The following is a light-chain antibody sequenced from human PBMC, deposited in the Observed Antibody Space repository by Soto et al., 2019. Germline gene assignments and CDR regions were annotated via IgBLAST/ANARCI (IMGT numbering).Light chain of an antibody. Sequence: EIVLTQSPGTLSLSQGERATLSCRAIQIVSSNFLAWYQEKPGQAPRLLIYGASSRATGIPDRFSGSGSGTDFTLTISRLEPEDFAVYYCRQYGRSLEFAFGGGTKVDIK. CDR1: QIVSSNF. J-gene: IGKJ4*01. CDR3: RQYGRSLEFA. V-gene: IGKV3-20*01. CDR2: GAS.